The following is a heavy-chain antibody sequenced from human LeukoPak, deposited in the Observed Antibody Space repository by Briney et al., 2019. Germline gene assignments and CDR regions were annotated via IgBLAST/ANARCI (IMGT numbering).Heavy chain of an antibody. D-gene: IGHD3-10*01. CDR3: AREGDYNGSGRGDS. J-gene: IGHJ4*02. CDR1: GYTFTGFY. CDR2: INPNTGAT. Sequence: ASVKVSCKTSGYTFTGFYIHWVRQAPGQGLEWMGWINPNTGATNFAQKFQDRVTMTTDTSVSTAYMDLRRLRFDDTAVYYCAREGDYNGSGRGDSWGQGSLVVVSS. V-gene: IGHV1-2*02.